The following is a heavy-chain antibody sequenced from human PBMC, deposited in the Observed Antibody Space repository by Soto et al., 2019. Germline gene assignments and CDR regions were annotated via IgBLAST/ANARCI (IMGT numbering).Heavy chain of an antibody. Sequence: GGSLRLSCAASGFTFSSYSMNWVRQAPGKGLEWVSSISSSSSYIYYADSVKGRFTISRDNAKNSLYLQMNSLRAEDTAVYYCAKTTGYSGSGGMDVWGQGTTVTVSS. CDR2: ISSSSSYI. CDR1: GFTFSSYS. D-gene: IGHD6-13*01. V-gene: IGHV3-21*01. J-gene: IGHJ6*02. CDR3: AKTTGYSGSGGMDV.